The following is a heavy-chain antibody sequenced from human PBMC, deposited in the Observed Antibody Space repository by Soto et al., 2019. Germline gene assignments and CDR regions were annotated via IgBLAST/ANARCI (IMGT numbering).Heavy chain of an antibody. CDR3: ARDMVRARDV. CDR2: IYSGGST. D-gene: IGHD3-10*01. J-gene: IGHJ6*02. V-gene: IGHV3-66*01. CDR1: GFTVSSNY. Sequence: EVQLVESGGGLVQPGGSLRLSCAASGFTVSSNYMSWVRQAPGKGLEWVSVIYSGGSTYYADSVKGRFTISRDHSNNTLYLQMNSLRSEDTAVYYCARDMVRARDVWGQGTTVTVS.